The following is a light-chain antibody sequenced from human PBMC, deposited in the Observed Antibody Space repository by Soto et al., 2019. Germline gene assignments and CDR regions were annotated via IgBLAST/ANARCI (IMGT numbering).Light chain of an antibody. CDR2: LDNDGSH. Sequence: QLVLTQSPSASASLGASVNLTCTLSSGHSNYAIAWHQQQPGKGPPNLMKLDNDGSHIKGDGIPDRFSGSRSGAERYLTTSSLQSEDEADYYCQTWGTGFQVFGGGTKLTVL. J-gene: IGLJ3*02. CDR1: SGHSNYA. CDR3: QTWGTGFQV. V-gene: IGLV4-69*01.